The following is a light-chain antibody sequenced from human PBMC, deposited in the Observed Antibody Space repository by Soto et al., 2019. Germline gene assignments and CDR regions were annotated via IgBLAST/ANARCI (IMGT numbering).Light chain of an antibody. CDR1: QSVSSSY. CDR3: QQYGSSPQT. J-gene: IGKJ4*01. CDR2: GAS. V-gene: IGKV3-20*01. Sequence: EIVLTQSPGTLSLSPGERATLSCRASQSVSSSYLAWYQQKPGQAPRLLIYGASSRATGIPDRFSGSGSGTDFTLTISRLEPEDFAVYYCQQYGSSPQTFGVGTKVDIK.